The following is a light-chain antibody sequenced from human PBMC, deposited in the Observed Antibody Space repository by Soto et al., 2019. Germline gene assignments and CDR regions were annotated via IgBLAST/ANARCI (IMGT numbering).Light chain of an antibody. J-gene: IGKJ1*01. CDR2: DAS. CDR3: QQYNSYWT. CDR1: QSISSW. V-gene: IGKV1-5*01. Sequence: DRVTITCRASQSISSWLAWYQQKPGKAPKLLIYDASSLESGVPSRFSGSGSGTEFTLTISSLQPDDFATYYCQQYNSYWTFGQGTKVEIK.